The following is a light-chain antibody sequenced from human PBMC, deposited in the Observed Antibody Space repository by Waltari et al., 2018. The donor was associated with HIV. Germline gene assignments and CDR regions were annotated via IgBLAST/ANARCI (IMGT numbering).Light chain of an antibody. J-gene: IGLJ2*01. CDR3: ASYLRSCPLGV. CDR2: NVD. Sequence: QSSLTQPGVVSAPSGQSVPIPSTGIATPAGDYTYLPWYQHRPGRTPWLLLFNVDKRHSGVPSRFSGSRSSSSASLTISGLQFDDEGDYYCASYLRSCPLGVFGGGTTLTVL. CDR1: ATPAGDYTY. V-gene: IGLV2-11*01.